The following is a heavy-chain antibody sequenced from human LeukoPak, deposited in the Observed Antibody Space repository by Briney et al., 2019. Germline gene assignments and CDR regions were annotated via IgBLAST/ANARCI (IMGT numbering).Heavy chain of an antibody. V-gene: IGHV4-39*07. J-gene: IGHJ4*02. CDR3: ARVTGYTIEDYFDY. D-gene: IGHD3-9*01. Sequence: SETLSLTCTVSGGSISSYYWGWIRQPPGKGLEWIGSIYYSGSTYYNPSLKSRVTISVDTSKNQFSLKLSSVTAADTAVYYCARVTGYTIEDYFDYWGQGTLVTVSS. CDR1: GGSISSYY. CDR2: IYYSGST.